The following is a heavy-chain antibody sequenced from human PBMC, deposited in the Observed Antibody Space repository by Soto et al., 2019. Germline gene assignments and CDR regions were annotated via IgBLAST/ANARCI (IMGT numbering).Heavy chain of an antibody. D-gene: IGHD2-8*01. J-gene: IGHJ6*02. V-gene: IGHV1-2*04. CDR2: INPKSGGT. CDR1: GYSLTDYH. CDR3: ARGDSTDCSNGVCSFFYNHDMDV. Sequence: GASVKVSCKASGYSLTDYHIYWVRQAPGQGLEWLGRINPKSGGTSTAQKFQGWVTMTTDTSISTASMELTRLTSDDTAIYYCARGDSTDCSNGVCSFFYNHDMDVWGQGTTVTVSS.